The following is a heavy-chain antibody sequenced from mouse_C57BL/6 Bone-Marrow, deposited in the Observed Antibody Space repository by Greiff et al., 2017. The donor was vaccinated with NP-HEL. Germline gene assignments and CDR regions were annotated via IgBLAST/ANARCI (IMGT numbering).Heavy chain of an antibody. V-gene: IGHV5-12*01. D-gene: IGHD2-10*02. J-gene: IGHJ3*01. CDR3: ARPYGNYLFAY. CDR1: GFTFSDYY. CDR2: ISNGGGST. Sequence: EVHLVESGGGLVQPGGSPKLSCAASGFTFSDYYMYWVRQTPEKRLEWVAYISNGGGSTYYPDTVKGRFTISRDNAKNTLYLQMSRLKSEDTAMYYCARPYGNYLFAYWGQGTLVTVSA.